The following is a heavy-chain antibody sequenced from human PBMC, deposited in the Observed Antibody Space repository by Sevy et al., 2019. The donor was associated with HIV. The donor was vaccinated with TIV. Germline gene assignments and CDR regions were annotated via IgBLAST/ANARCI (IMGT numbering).Heavy chain of an antibody. D-gene: IGHD3-3*01. CDR1: GYSFDNYD. J-gene: IGHJ6*02. Sequence: ASVKVSCEDSGYSFDNYDINWVRQATGQGLEWMGWMSPKTGARGFAQKFKGRVTMIRNTSISTAYMELSRLTNEDTAVYYCASGGNGDFWSYEYYYYGMDVWGQGTTVTVSS. CDR3: ASGGNGDFWSYEYYYYGMDV. V-gene: IGHV1-8*01. CDR2: MSPKTGAR.